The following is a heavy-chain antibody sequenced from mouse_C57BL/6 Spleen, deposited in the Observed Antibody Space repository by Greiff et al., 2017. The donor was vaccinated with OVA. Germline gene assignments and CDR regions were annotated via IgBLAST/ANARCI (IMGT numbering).Heavy chain of an antibody. CDR2: IWWGDAK. V-gene: IGHV8-8*01. Sequence: QVTLKVCGPGILQPSQTLSLTCSFSGFSLSTFGMGVGWIRQPSGKGLEWLAHIWWGDAKYYNPALKSRLPISKDTSNNKVFLKIANVDTADTATYYCARIGNIHYDYDGAMDDWGQGTSVTVSS. CDR1: GFSLSTFGMG. CDR3: ARIGNIHYDYDGAMDD. D-gene: IGHD2-4*01. J-gene: IGHJ4*01.